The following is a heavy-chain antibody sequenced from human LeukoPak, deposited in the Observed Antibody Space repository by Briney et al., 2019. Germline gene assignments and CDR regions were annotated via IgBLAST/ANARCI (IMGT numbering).Heavy chain of an antibody. CDR3: ARVGDYGGNSFHH. D-gene: IGHD4-23*01. CDR2: INSDGSST. Sequence: GGSLRLSCAASGFTFSSYWMHWVRQVPGKGPVWVSRINSDGSSTTYADSVKGRFTISRDNAKNTLYLQMNSLRAEDTAVYYCARVGDYGGNSFHHWGQGTLVTVSS. CDR1: GFTFSSYW. J-gene: IGHJ1*01. V-gene: IGHV3-74*01.